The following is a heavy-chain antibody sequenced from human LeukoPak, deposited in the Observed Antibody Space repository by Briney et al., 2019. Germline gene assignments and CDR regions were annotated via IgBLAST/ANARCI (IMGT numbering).Heavy chain of an antibody. CDR3: ARDTYDILTEGTAFDI. Sequence: PSETLSLTCTVSGYSISTGYYWGWIRQPPGKGLEWIGSIYHTWNTYYNPSLKSRVTISLDTSNNQFSLKLSSVTAADTAMYYCARDTYDILTEGTAFDIWGQGTMVTVSS. CDR1: GYSISTGYY. CDR2: IYHTWNT. J-gene: IGHJ3*02. V-gene: IGHV4-38-2*02. D-gene: IGHD3-9*01.